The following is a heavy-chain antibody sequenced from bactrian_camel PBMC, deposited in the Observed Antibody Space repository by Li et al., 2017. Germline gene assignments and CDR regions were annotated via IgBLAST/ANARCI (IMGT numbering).Heavy chain of an antibody. V-gene: IGHV3S53*01. Sequence: HVKLVESGGDLVQPGGTLRLSCTASGFAFNLNAMGWVRQAPGKEREGVAAIDSDGSTSYADSVKGRFTISQDNAKNTLYLQMHSLKPEDTAIYSCAFRSFYACSTIAKVFNYWGQGTQVTVS. CDR3: AFRSFYACSTIAKVFNY. CDR1: GFAFNLNA. D-gene: IGHD4*01. CDR2: IDSDGST. J-gene: IGHJ4*01.